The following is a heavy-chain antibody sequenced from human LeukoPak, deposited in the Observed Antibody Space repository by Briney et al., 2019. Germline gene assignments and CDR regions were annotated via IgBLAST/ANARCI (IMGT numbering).Heavy chain of an antibody. Sequence: SETLSLTCAVYGGSFSGYYWTWIRQSPGKGLEWIGEINPSGSTYYNPSLKSPLTISRDTSKNQFSLRLSSVTAADTAVYYCARGRQEISMILVVMTGVSYYLDVWGKGTTVTVS. CDR2: INPSGST. CDR1: GGSFSGYY. CDR3: ARGRQEISMILVVMTGVSYYLDV. D-gene: IGHD3-22*01. J-gene: IGHJ6*03. V-gene: IGHV4-34*01.